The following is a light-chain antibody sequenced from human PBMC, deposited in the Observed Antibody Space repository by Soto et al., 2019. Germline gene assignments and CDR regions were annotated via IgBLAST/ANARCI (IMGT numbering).Light chain of an antibody. CDR1: QSVISN. CDR2: DAS. CDR3: QQYYKWPLT. V-gene: IGKV3-15*01. J-gene: IGKJ4*01. Sequence: EIVMTQSPATLSLSPGERATLSCWASQSVISNLAWYQQRPGQAPRLLIYDASTRATGIPARLSGSGSGTEFTLTISSLESQDFAVYYCQQYYKWPLTFGGGTKVDIK.